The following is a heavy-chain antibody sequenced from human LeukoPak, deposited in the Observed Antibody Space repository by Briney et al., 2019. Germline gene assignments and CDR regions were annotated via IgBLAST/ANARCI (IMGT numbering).Heavy chain of an antibody. CDR1: GYTFTSYG. J-gene: IGHJ4*02. CDR2: ISAYNGNT. V-gene: IGHV1-18*01. Sequence: ASVKVSCKASGYTFTSYGISWVRQAPGQGLEWMRWISAYNGNTNYAQKLQGRVTMTTDTSTSTAYMELRSLRSDDTAVYYCARTMIVVVDEYYFDYWGQGTRVTVSS. CDR3: ARTMIVVVDEYYFDY. D-gene: IGHD3-22*01.